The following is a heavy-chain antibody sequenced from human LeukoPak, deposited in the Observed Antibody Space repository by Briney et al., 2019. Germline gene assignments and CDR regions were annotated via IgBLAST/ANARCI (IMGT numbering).Heavy chain of an antibody. V-gene: IGHV1-69*02. CDR3: ASPRDCSTTSCYNDDAFDI. Sequence: AASVKVSCKASGGTVRSYTIVWVRQAPGQGLEWMGRIIPMLDIANYAQKFQGRVTIIADKSTSTAYMELSSLRSEDTAVYYCASPRDCSTTSCYNDDAFDIWGQGTMVTVSS. D-gene: IGHD2-2*02. CDR1: GGTVRSYT. J-gene: IGHJ3*02. CDR2: IIPMLDIA.